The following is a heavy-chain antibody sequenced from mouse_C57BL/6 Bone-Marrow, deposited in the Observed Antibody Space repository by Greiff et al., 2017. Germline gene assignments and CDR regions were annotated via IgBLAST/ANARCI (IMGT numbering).Heavy chain of an antibody. V-gene: IGHV1-76*01. J-gene: IGHJ2*01. CDR2: IYPGSGKT. CDR1: GYTFPDYY. Sequence: VKLQESGAELVRPGASVKLSCKASGYTFPDYYINWVKQRPGQGLEWIARIYPGSGKTYYNEKFKGKATLTAEKTSSTAYMQLSSLTSEDSAFYFCARSGCDYWGQGTTLTVSS. CDR3: ARSGCDY. D-gene: IGHD3-1*01.